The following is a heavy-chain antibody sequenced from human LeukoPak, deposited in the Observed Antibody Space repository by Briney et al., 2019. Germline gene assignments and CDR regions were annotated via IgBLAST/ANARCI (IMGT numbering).Heavy chain of an antibody. D-gene: IGHD3-10*01. Sequence: ASVKVSCKASGYTFTSYGISWVRQAPGQGLEWMGWISAYNGNTNYAQKLQGRVTVTTDTSTSTAYMELRSLRSDDTAVYYCARVITMVRGAIYYYYYYMDVWGKGTTVTVSS. CDR1: GYTFTSYG. J-gene: IGHJ6*03. CDR2: ISAYNGNT. V-gene: IGHV1-18*01. CDR3: ARVITMVRGAIYYYYYYMDV.